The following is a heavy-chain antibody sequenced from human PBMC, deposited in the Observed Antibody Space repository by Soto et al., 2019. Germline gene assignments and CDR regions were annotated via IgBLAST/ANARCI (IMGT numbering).Heavy chain of an antibody. Sequence: PSETLSLTCTVSGGSIGSGDYYWSWIRQPPGKGLEWIGYIYYSGSTYYNPSLKSRVTISVDTSKNQFSLKLSSVTAADTAVYYCASRKSSPYFDYWGQGTLVTVSS. J-gene: IGHJ4*02. CDR2: IYYSGST. V-gene: IGHV4-30-4*01. CDR1: GGSIGSGDYY. D-gene: IGHD3-10*01. CDR3: ASRKSSPYFDY.